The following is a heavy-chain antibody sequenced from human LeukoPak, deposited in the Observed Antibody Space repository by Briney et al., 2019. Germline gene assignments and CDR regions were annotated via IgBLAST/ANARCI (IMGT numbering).Heavy chain of an antibody. J-gene: IGHJ5*02. CDR1: GVSFSGYY. CDR2: INHSGST. D-gene: IGHD1-14*01. Sequence: PSETLSLTCAVYGVSFSGYYWSWLRQPPGKGLEWIGEINHSGSTNYNPSLKSRVTISVDTSKNQFSLKLSSVTAADTAVYYCARGRRRGWFDPWGQGTLVTVSS. V-gene: IGHV4-34*01. CDR3: ARGRRRGWFDP.